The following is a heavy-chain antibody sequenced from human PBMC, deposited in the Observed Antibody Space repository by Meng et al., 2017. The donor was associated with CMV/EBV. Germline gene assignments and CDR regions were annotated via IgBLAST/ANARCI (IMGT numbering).Heavy chain of an antibody. CDR3: ALIKRGIGY. V-gene: IGHV4-34*01. CDR1: GGSFSGYY. J-gene: IGHJ4*02. D-gene: IGHD6-13*01. CDR2: INHSGST. Sequence: SETLSLTCAVYGGSFSGYYWSWIRQPPGKGLEWIGEINHSGSTNYKPSLKSRVTISVDTSKNQFSLKLSSVTAADTAVYYCALIKRGIGYWGQGTLVTVSS.